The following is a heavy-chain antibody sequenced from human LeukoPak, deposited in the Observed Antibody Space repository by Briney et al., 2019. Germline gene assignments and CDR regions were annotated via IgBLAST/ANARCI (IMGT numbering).Heavy chain of an antibody. Sequence: SETLSLTCAVSGYSISSGYYWGWIRPPPGKGLGWIGSIYHSGSTYYNPSLKRRVTISVDTSKNQFSLKLSSVTAADTAVYYCARHATLLWFGELLWYFDLWGRGTLVTVSS. J-gene: IGHJ2*01. CDR1: GYSISSGYY. V-gene: IGHV4-38-2*01. CDR2: IYHSGST. CDR3: ARHATLLWFGELLWYFDL. D-gene: IGHD3-10*01.